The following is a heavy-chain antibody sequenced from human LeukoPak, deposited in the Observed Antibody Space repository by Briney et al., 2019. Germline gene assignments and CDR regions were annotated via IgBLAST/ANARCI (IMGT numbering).Heavy chain of an antibody. J-gene: IGHJ3*02. CDR1: GYTFTSYY. CDR3: ARGGRDGYNWGAFDI. V-gene: IGHV1-46*01. D-gene: IGHD5-24*01. Sequence: ASVKVSCKASGYTFTSYYMHWVRQAPGQGLEWMGIINPGSGSTTYAQKFQGRITAPRDPSTSTVYMELSSLKSEDTAVYYCARGGRDGYNWGAFDIWGQGTMVTVSS. CDR2: INPGSGST.